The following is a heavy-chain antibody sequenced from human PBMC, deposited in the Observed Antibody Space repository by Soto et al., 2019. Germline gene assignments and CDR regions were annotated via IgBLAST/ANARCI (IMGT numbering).Heavy chain of an antibody. Sequence: PGGSLRLSCTASGFTFGDYAMSWFRQAPGQGLEWVGFIRSKAYGGTTEYAASVKGRFTISREDSKSIAYLQMSSLKTEDTAVYYCTRDRRNPTIFGVVVYYSYYGMDVWGQGTTVTASS. D-gene: IGHD3-3*01. V-gene: IGHV3-49*03. CDR1: GFTFGDYA. CDR2: IRSKAYGGTT. CDR3: TRDRRNPTIFGVVVYYSYYGMDV. J-gene: IGHJ6*02.